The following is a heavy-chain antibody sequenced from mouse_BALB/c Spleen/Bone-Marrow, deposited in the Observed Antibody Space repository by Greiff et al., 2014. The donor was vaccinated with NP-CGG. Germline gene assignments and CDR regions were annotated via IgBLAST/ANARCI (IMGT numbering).Heavy chain of an antibody. J-gene: IGHJ1*01. V-gene: IGHV1-14*01. Sequence: VQLKESGPVLVKPGASVKMSCKASGYTFTSYIMHWVKQKPGQGLEWIGYINPYNDGTKYNEKFKGKATLTSDKSSSTAYMELSSLTSEDSAVYYCARPATYYGNFYWYFDVWGAGTTVTVSS. CDR2: INPYNDGT. D-gene: IGHD2-10*01. CDR3: ARPATYYGNFYWYFDV. CDR1: GYTFTSYI.